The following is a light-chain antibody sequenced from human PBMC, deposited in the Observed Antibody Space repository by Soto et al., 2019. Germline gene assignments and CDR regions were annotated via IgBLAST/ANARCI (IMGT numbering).Light chain of an antibody. CDR1: QSVRSN. J-gene: IGKJ1*01. Sequence: EIVMTQSPATLSVSPGERATLSCRASQSVRSNLAWYQQKPGQAPRLLIYGALTRATGIPARFSGSGSGTDFTLTISSLQSEDFAVYYCQQYSNWRTFGQGTKVDIK. CDR3: QQYSNWRT. CDR2: GAL. V-gene: IGKV3-15*01.